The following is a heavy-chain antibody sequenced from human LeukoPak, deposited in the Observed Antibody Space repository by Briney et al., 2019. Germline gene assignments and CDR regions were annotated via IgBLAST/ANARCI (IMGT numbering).Heavy chain of an antibody. CDR2: IYYSGST. D-gene: IGHD6-13*01. J-gene: IGHJ4*02. CDR3: ASDLSIRWYYY. V-gene: IGHV4-39*01. Sequence: SETLSLTCTVSGGSISSSTHYWGWMRQPAGQELEWIASIYYSGSTYYNPSLKSRVTISVDTSKNQFSLKLSSVTAADTAVYYCASDLSIRWYYYWGQGTLVTVSS. CDR1: GGSISSSTHY.